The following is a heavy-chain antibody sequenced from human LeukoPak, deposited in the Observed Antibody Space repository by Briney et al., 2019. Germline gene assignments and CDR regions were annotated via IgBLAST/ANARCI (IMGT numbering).Heavy chain of an antibody. J-gene: IGHJ4*02. V-gene: IGHV4-34*01. CDR1: GGSFSGYY. CDR3: ARGYGGRVAARFFDY. CDR2: INRSGST. Sequence: PSETLSLTCAVYGGSFSGYYWSWIRQPPGKGLEWIGEINRSGSTNYNPSLKSRVTISVDTSKNQFSLKLSSVTAADTAVYYCARGYGGRVAARFFDYWGRGTLVTVSS. D-gene: IGHD6-6*01.